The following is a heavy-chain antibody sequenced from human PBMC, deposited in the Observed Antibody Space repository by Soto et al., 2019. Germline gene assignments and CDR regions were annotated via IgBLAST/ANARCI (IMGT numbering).Heavy chain of an antibody. V-gene: IGHV4-34*01. CDR2: ISRSGAT. CDR1: GGYFNDNY. J-gene: IGHJ5*02. Sequence: QVQLQQWGAGLLKPSETLSLSCAVYGGYFNDNYYTWFRQPPGKGLEWIGEISRSGATKYIPSHKSRATISFDTSKNQVSLKVTSVTAADTAVYYCATSLWVGTQVELWGQGALVTVSS. CDR3: ATSLWVGTQVEL. D-gene: IGHD3-10*01.